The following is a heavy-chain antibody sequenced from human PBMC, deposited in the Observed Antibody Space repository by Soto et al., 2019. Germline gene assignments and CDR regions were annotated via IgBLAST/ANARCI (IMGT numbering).Heavy chain of an antibody. CDR1: GLSLTSEGVA. Sequence: QITLKESGPTLVKPSQTLTLTCTFSGLSLTSEGVAVGWIRQPPGKALEWLALIYWNDDKRYSPSLTSRLTINKDTSKNQVVLTMTNMDPVDTATYYCAHRLVESYSSSWYVLGFDPWGPGTLVTVSS. J-gene: IGHJ5*02. D-gene: IGHD6-13*01. CDR3: AHRLVESYSSSWYVLGFDP. CDR2: IYWNDDK. V-gene: IGHV2-5*01.